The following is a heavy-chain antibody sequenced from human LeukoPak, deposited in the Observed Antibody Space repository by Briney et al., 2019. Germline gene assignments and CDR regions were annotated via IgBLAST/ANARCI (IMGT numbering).Heavy chain of an antibody. Sequence: SSETLSLTCTVSGGSISSSGYYWGWIRQPPGKGLEWIGSIYYSGSTYYNPSLKSRVTISVGTSKNQFSLKLSSVTAADTAVYYCARHTRFSSGWPARGWFDPWGQGTLVTVSS. V-gene: IGHV4-39*01. CDR2: IYYSGST. CDR3: ARHTRFSSGWPARGWFDP. J-gene: IGHJ5*02. CDR1: GGSISSSGYY. D-gene: IGHD6-19*01.